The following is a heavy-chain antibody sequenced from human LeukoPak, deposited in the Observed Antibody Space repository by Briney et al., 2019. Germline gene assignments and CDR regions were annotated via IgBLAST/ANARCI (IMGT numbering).Heavy chain of an antibody. D-gene: IGHD6-13*01. CDR1: GFTFSTYS. J-gene: IGHJ4*02. V-gene: IGHV3-21*01. Sequence: GGSLRLSCAASGFTFSTYSMNWVRQAPGKGLEWVSSISSTSSYIYYADSVRGRFTISRDNAKNSLYLQMNSLRAEDTAVYYCARDEGSSSWYGALDYWGQGTLVTVSS. CDR3: ARDEGSSSWYGALDY. CDR2: ISSTSSYI.